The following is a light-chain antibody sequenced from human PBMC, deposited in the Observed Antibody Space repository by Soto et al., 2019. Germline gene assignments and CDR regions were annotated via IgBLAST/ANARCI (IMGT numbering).Light chain of an antibody. CDR1: QPIGDW. CDR2: KAS. CDR3: QQYNSYLYT. Sequence: DIQMTQSPSTLSASIGDSVTISCRASQPIGDWLAWYQQKAGRAPKLLMYKASNLDTGVPSRFSGSGSGTEFTLTISSLQPDDFATYYCQQYNSYLYTFGQGTKLEIK. J-gene: IGKJ2*01. V-gene: IGKV1-5*03.